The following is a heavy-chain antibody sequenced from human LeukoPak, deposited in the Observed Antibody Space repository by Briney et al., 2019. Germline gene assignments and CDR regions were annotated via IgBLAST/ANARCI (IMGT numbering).Heavy chain of an antibody. V-gene: IGHV3-30*03. CDR2: ISYDGSNK. Sequence: PGGSLRLSCAASGFTFSSYGMHWVRQAPGKGLEWVAVISYDGSNKYYADSVKGRFTISRDNAKNSLYLQMNSLRAEDTAVYYCARLQYSFLYGSGSYGVDYWGQGTLVTVSS. J-gene: IGHJ4*02. CDR3: ARLQYSFLYGSGSYGVDY. D-gene: IGHD3-10*01. CDR1: GFTFSSYG.